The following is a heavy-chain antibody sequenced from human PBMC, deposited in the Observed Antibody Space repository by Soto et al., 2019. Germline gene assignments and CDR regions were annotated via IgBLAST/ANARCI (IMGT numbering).Heavy chain of an antibody. J-gene: IGHJ4*02. CDR2: ISWNSGSI. D-gene: IGHD4-17*01. CDR1: GFTFDDYA. V-gene: IGHV3-9*01. CDR3: AKDGDRDYGDYNPRPRIDY. Sequence: EVQLVESGGGLVQPGRSLRLSCAASGFTFDDYAMHWVRQAPGKGLEWVSGISWNSGSIGYEDSVKGRFTISRDNAKNSLYLQMDSLRAQDTALYYCAKDGDRDYGDYNPRPRIDYWGQGTLVTVSS.